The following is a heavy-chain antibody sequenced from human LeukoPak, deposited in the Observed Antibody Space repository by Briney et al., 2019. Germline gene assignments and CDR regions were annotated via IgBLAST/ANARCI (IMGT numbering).Heavy chain of an antibody. Sequence: PSETLSLTCTVSGGSTSSYYWSWIRQPPGKGLEWIGHIHYSGSTNYNPSLKSRVTISKDTSKNQFSLKLSSVTAADTAVYYCARVFQGAAADYWGQGTLVTVSS. V-gene: IGHV4-59*01. J-gene: IGHJ4*02. CDR3: ARVFQGAAADY. CDR2: IHYSGST. CDR1: GGSTSSYY. D-gene: IGHD2-15*01.